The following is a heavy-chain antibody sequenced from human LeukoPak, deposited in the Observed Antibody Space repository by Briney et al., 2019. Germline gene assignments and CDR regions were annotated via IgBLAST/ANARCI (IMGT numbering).Heavy chain of an antibody. D-gene: IGHD5-24*01. V-gene: IGHV5-51*01. CDR1: GYSFTSYW. CDR3: ATAVEMATSPFDY. CDR2: IYPGDSDT. Sequence: GESLKISCKGSGYSFTSYWIGWVRQMPGKGLEWMGIIYPGDSDTRYSPSFQGQVTISADKCISTAYLQWSSLKASDTAMYYCATAVEMATSPFDYWGQGTLVTVSS. J-gene: IGHJ4*02.